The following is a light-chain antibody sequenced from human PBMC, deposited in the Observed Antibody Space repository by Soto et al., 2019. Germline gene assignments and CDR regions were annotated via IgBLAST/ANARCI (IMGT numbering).Light chain of an antibody. CDR2: NTS. V-gene: IGLV7-43*01. Sequence: QAVVTQEPSLTVSPGGTVTLTCASSSGAFTSGYYPNWFQQKPGQAPRALIYNTSNKHSWTPARFSGSLLGGKAALTLSGVQPEDEADYYCLLFYGGAQLWVFGGGTKLTV. CDR1: SGAFTSGYY. CDR3: LLFYGGAQLWV. J-gene: IGLJ3*02.